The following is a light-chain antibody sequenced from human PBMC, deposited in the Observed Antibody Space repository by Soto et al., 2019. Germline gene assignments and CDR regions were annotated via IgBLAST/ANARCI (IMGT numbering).Light chain of an antibody. J-gene: IGKJ5*01. V-gene: IGKV3-20*01. CDR1: QSVSSSY. CDR3: QQYGSSRAT. Sequence: EIVLTQSPGTLSLSPGERATLSCRASQSVSSSYLAWYQQKPGQAPRLLIYGASSRATGIPDRFSGSGSGTDFTLTICILEPEDFAVYYCQQYGSSRATFGQGTRLEIK. CDR2: GAS.